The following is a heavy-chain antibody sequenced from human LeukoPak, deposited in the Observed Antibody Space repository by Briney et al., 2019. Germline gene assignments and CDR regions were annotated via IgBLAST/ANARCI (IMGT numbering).Heavy chain of an antibody. J-gene: IGHJ4*02. CDR2: IYYSGST. V-gene: IGHV4-59*08. CDR3: AKGESGTSVTFDY. D-gene: IGHD4-17*01. Sequence: PSETLSLTCTVSGGSISSYYWSWLRQPPGKGLEWIGYIYYSGSTNYNPSLKSRVTISVDTSKNQFSLKLSSVTAADTAVYFCAKGESGTSVTFDYWGRGTLVTVSS. CDR1: GGSISSYY.